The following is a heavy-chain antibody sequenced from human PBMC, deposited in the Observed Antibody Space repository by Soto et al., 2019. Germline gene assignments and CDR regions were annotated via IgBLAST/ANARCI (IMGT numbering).Heavy chain of an antibody. V-gene: IGHV1-69*01. CDR2: IVPILGTA. D-gene: IGHD6-13*01. Sequence: QEQRVQSGAEVKKPGSSVRISCKASGGTVSSFAISWVRQAPVQELEWMGGIVPILGTAYYAQNFQGRVTITSDDSTNTAFMELTGLRSEDTAVYYCARGGYSSSWRFDYWGQGTLVTVSS. CDR3: ARGGYSSSWRFDY. J-gene: IGHJ4*02. CDR1: GGTVSSFA.